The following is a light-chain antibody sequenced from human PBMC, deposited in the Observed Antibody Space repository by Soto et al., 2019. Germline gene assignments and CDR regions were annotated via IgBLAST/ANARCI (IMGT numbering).Light chain of an antibody. V-gene: IGKV1-5*01. J-gene: IGKJ1*01. CDR2: DAS. CDR3: QHYYGFSRT. CDR1: QGIVRW. Sequence: DIQMTQSPPTLSASVGDRVTITCRASQGIVRWLAWYQQKLGKAPKLLIYDASSLESGVPSRFSGSGAGTEFTLTISSLQPDDFATYYCQHYYGFSRTFGQGTKVEIK.